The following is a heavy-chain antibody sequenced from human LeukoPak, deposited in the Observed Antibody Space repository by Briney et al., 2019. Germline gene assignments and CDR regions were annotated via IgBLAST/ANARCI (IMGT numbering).Heavy chain of an antibody. V-gene: IGHV4-39*07. CDR1: GGSINSSSYY. D-gene: IGHD6-19*01. Sequence: PSETLSLTCTVSGGSINSSSYYWGWIRQPPGKGLEWIGSIYYSGSTYYNPSLKSRVTISVDTSKNQFSLKLSSVTAADTAVYYCARDCTSVAVAGNGNDWFDPWGQGTLVTVSS. CDR2: IYYSGST. CDR3: ARDCTSVAVAGNGNDWFDP. J-gene: IGHJ5*02.